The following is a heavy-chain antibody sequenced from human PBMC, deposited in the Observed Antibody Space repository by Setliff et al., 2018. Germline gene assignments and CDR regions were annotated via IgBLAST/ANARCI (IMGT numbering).Heavy chain of an antibody. CDR1: GYTFTGYY. V-gene: IGHV1-2*02. CDR3: ARDFRGGLLAATHNYNFWSGVKDV. D-gene: IGHD3-3*01. Sequence: ASVKVSCKASGYTFTGYYMHWVRQAPGQGLEWMGWINPSSGGTNYAQKFQGRVTMTRDTSISTAYMELSRLTSEDTAVYYCARDFRGGLLAATHNYNFWSGVKDVWGKGTTVTVSS. CDR2: INPSSGGT. J-gene: IGHJ6*04.